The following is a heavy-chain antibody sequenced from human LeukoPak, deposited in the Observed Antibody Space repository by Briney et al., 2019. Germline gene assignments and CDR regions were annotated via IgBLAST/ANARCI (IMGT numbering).Heavy chain of an antibody. CDR2: ISGSGGST. J-gene: IGHJ6*02. CDR3: AKDLPKDNVFFGVVIYRGMDV. V-gene: IGHV3-23*01. D-gene: IGHD3-3*01. CDR1: GFTFSSYA. Sequence: GGSVRLSCAASGFTFSSYAMSWVRQAPGKGLEWVSAISGSGGSTYYADSVKGRFTISRDNSKNTLYQQMNSLRAEDTAVYYCAKDLPKDNVFFGVVIYRGMDVWGQGTTVTVSS.